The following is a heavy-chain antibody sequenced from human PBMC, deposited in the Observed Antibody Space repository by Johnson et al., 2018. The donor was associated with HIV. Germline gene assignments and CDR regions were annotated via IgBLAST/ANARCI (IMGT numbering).Heavy chain of an antibody. Sequence: VQLVESGGGLIQPGVSLRLSCAASGFTVSSNYMSWVRQAPGKGLEWVSVIYSGGSTYYADSVKGRFTISRDNSKNTLYLQMNSLRAEDTAVYYCARDMCSGGSCYAFDIWGQGTMVTVSS. D-gene: IGHD2-15*01. J-gene: IGHJ3*02. CDR3: ARDMCSGGSCYAFDI. CDR1: GFTVSSNY. CDR2: IYSGGST. V-gene: IGHV3-53*01.